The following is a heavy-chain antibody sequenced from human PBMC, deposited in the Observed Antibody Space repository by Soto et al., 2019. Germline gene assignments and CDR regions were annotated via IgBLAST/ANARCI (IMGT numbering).Heavy chain of an antibody. CDR2: IDPIDSYT. Sequence: PGESLKISCKGSGYTFTRYWISWVRQMPGKGLELMGRIDPIDSYTTYNPSFQGHVSISADKSISTAFLQWSSLQASDTAMYFCARLVVPGAPMDVWGQGTTVTVSS. D-gene: IGHD2-2*01. V-gene: IGHV5-10-1*01. CDR3: ARLVVPGAPMDV. J-gene: IGHJ6*02. CDR1: GYTFTRYW.